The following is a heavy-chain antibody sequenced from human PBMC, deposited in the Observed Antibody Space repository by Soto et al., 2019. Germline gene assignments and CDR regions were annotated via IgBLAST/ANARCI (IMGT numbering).Heavy chain of an antibody. CDR2: IYYRGTT. CDR3: ARQADYVTMTLGHVDV. J-gene: IGHJ6*02. D-gene: IGHD3-10*02. V-gene: IGHV4-39*01. CDR1: GGSMSSGHYY. Sequence: QLQLQESGPGPVKPSETLALTCAVSGGSMSSGHYYWGWIRQPPGKGLEWIGSIYYRGTTYYNPSLESRVTISIDTSKSQVSLKLSSVTAADTAVYYCARQADYVTMTLGHVDVWGQGTTVTVSS.